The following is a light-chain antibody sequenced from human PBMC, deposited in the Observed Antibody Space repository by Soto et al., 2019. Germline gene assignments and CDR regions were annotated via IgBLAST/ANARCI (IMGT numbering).Light chain of an antibody. CDR1: QSVSSN. CDR3: KQYYNGPPWT. CDR2: GAS. V-gene: IGKV3-15*01. Sequence: IVMTQSPATVSISPGERATLSCRASQSVSSNLAWYQQKPGQAPRLLIYGASTRATGIPARFSGSGSGTEFTLTISSLLSEDFASYYCKQYYNGPPWTFGQGSKVDIK. J-gene: IGKJ1*01.